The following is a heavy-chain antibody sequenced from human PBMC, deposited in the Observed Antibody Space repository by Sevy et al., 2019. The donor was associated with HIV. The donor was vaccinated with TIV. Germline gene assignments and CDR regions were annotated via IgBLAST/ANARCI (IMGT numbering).Heavy chain of an antibody. CDR1: GGSVSSGSYY. CDR3: AGVPIYYDSSGFDY. J-gene: IGHJ4*02. Sequence: SETLSLTCTVSGGSVSSGSYYWSWIRQPPGKGLEWIGYIYYSGSTNYNPSLKSRVSISVDTSKNQFSLKLSSVTAADTAVYYCAGVPIYYDSSGFDYWGQGTLVTVSS. D-gene: IGHD3-22*01. CDR2: IYYSGST. V-gene: IGHV4-61*01.